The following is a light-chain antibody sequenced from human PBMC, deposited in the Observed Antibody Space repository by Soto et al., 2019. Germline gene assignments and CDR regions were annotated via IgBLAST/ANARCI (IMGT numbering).Light chain of an antibody. Sequence: EVVLTQSPDTLSLSPGETATLSCRASQSVDRYVAWYQQKVGQAPRLLIYDAYTRATGVGARFTGSGSATDFRPTLPSLEPEDFAVYYCQPRGKLPSTFGPGNKVEMK. J-gene: IGKJ2*02. CDR3: QPRGKLPST. CDR2: DAY. CDR1: QSVDRY. V-gene: IGKV3-11*01.